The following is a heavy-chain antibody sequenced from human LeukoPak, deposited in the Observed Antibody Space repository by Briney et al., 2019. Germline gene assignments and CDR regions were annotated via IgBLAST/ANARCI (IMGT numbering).Heavy chain of an antibody. CDR2: IYYSGST. V-gene: IGHV4-39*01. Sequence: SETLSLTCTVSGGSISGSSYYWGWIRQPPGKGLEWIGSIYYSGSTYYNPSLKSRVTISLDTSKNQFSLKLSSVTAADTTVYYCATSYVSSGFLQYFHRWGQGSLVTVSS. J-gene: IGHJ1*01. D-gene: IGHD3-22*01. CDR1: GGSISGSSYY. CDR3: ATSYVSSGFLQYFHR.